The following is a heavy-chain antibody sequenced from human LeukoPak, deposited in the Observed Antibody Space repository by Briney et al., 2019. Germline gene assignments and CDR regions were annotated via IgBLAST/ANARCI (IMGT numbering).Heavy chain of an antibody. J-gene: IGHJ4*02. Sequence: SETPSLTCAVYGGSFSGYYWSWIRQPPGKGLEWIGEINHSGSTNYNPSLKSRVTISVDTSKNQFSLKLSSVTATDTAVYYCARGRVRGYYDSSGYYKYWGQGTLVTVSS. D-gene: IGHD3-22*01. CDR3: ARGRVRGYYDSSGYYKY. CDR1: GGSFSGYY. V-gene: IGHV4-34*01. CDR2: INHSGST.